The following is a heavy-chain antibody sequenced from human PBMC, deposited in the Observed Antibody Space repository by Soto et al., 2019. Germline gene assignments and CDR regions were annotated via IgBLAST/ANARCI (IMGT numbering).Heavy chain of an antibody. CDR3: ARGWGNAWMEFLDS. Sequence: EVQLVESGGGLIQPGGSLRLSCAASGFIVSSNYMGWVRQAPGKVLEWVSTIYRNGNTYYADSVKDRFTISSDNSKHNLSLLMNSQRGDDTAEEYFARGWGNAWMEFLDSCGQGTLVTVSS. CDR2: IYRNGNT. V-gene: IGHV3-53*01. D-gene: IGHD3-16*01. J-gene: IGHJ4*02. CDR1: GFIVSSNY.